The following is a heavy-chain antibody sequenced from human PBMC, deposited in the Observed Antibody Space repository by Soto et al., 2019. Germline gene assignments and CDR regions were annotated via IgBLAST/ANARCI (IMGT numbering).Heavy chain of an antibody. Sequence: ASVKVSCKASGYTFTSYYMHWVRQAPGQGLEWMGIINPSGGSTSYAQKFQGRVTMTRDTSTSTVYMELSSLRSEDTAVYYCARDYMITLGGVIVLYGMHVWGQGTTVIV. CDR2: INPSGGST. CDR1: GYTFTSYY. V-gene: IGHV1-46*01. CDR3: ARDYMITLGGVIVLYGMHV. J-gene: IGHJ6*02. D-gene: IGHD3-16*02.